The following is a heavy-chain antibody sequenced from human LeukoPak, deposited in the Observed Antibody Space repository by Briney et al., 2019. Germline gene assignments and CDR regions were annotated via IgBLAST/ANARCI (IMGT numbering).Heavy chain of an antibody. J-gene: IGHJ4*02. V-gene: IGHV4-34*01. D-gene: IGHD4-17*01. CDR1: GVSFNGYY. CDR2: INHSGYT. CDR3: TSVTTGHDY. Sequence: SETLSLTCAVSGVSFNGYYWSWARQTPGKGLEWIGEINHSGYTNDSPSLKSRVTISIDTSRNQFSLNLRAVTAADTGFYYCTSVTTGHDYWGQGTLVTVSS.